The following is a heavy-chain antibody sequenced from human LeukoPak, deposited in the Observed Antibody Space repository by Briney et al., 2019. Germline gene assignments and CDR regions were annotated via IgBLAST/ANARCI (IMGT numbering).Heavy chain of an antibody. CDR2: ISSSSSTI. J-gene: IGHJ4*02. Sequence: GGSLRLSCAASGFTFSSYWMHWVRQAPGKGLEWVSYISSSSSTIYYADSVKGRFTISRDNAKNSLYLQMNSLRAEDTAVYYCARGTRLHGGQGTLVTVSS. D-gene: IGHD2-15*01. CDR3: ARGTRLH. V-gene: IGHV3-48*01. CDR1: GFTFSSYW.